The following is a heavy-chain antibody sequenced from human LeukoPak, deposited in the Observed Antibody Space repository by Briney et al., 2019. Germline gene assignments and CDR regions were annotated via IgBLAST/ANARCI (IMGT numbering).Heavy chain of an antibody. V-gene: IGHV4-38-2*02. J-gene: IGHJ4*02. CDR3: VSPFFDF. Sequence: SETLSLTCTVSGYSISSGYYWGWIRQPPGKGLEWIGSIYHSGSTYYSPSLKSRVTISIDTSKNQFSLKLSSLTAADTAVYYCVSPFFDFWGQGTLVTVSS. CDR2: IYHSGST. CDR1: GYSISSGYY.